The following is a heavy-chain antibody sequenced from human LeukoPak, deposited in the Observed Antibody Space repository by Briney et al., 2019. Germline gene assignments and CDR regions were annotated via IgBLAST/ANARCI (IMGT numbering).Heavy chain of an antibody. CDR2: IYTGGTT. D-gene: IGHD3-16*01. J-gene: IGHJ4*02. CDR3: ARDVAARGGVYFDY. CDR1: GFTVSSNS. V-gene: IGHV3-66*01. Sequence: GGSLRLSCAASGFTVSSNSMSWVRQAPGKGLVWVSVIYTGGTTYYADSVKGRFTISRDNSKNTLYLQMNSLRAEDTAVYYCARDVAARGGVYFDYWGQGTLVTVSS.